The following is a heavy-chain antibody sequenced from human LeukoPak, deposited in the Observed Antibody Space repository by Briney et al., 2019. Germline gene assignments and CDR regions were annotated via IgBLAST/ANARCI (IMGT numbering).Heavy chain of an antibody. Sequence: PGGSLRLSCAASGFTFSSYAMSWVRQAPGKGLEWVSAISGSGGSTYYADPVKGRFTISRDNSKNTLYLQMNSLRAEDTAVYYCATSSWYEGTFDYWSQGTLVTVSS. V-gene: IGHV3-23*01. D-gene: IGHD6-13*01. CDR3: ATSSWYEGTFDY. CDR2: ISGSGGST. CDR1: GFTFSSYA. J-gene: IGHJ4*02.